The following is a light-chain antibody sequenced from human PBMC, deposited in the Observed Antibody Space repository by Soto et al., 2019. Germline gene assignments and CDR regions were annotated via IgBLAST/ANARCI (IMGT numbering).Light chain of an antibody. Sequence: QSVLTQPASVSGSPGQSITISCTGTSSDVGGYNYVSWYQQHPGKAPKLMIYDVSNRPSGVSNRFSSSKSGNTASLTISGLQVEDAADYYCSSYTSSVVVFGGGTKLTVL. CDR2: DVS. V-gene: IGLV2-14*01. J-gene: IGLJ2*01. CDR1: SSDVGGYNY. CDR3: SSYTSSVVV.